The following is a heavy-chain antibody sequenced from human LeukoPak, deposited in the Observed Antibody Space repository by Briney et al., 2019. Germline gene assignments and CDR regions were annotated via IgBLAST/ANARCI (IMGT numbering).Heavy chain of an antibody. CDR2: IKEDGSEK. CDR3: ARSWAHYDY. D-gene: IGHD6-13*01. CDR1: GFTLSNYW. J-gene: IGHJ4*02. V-gene: IGHV3-7*01. Sequence: GGSQRLSCAASGFTLSNYWMSWVRQAPGKGLEWVADIKEDGSEKYYVDSMKGRFTISRDNAKNSLYLQLNSLRVGDTAVYYCARSWAHYDYWGQGTLVTVSS.